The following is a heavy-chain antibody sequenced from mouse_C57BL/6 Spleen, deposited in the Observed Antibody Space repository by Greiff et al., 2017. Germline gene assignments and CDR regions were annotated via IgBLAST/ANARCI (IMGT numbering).Heavy chain of an antibody. V-gene: IGHV5-17*01. CDR3: ARPTGKCYFDY. D-gene: IGHD4-1*01. CDR2: ISSGSSTI. CDR1: GFTFSDYG. J-gene: IGHJ2*01. Sequence: VQLKQSGGGLVKPGGSLKLSCAASGFTFSDYGMHWVRQAPEQGLEWVAYISSGSSTIYYADTVKGRFTISRNNAKNTLFLQMTSLRSEDTAMYYCARPTGKCYFDYWGQGTTLTVSS.